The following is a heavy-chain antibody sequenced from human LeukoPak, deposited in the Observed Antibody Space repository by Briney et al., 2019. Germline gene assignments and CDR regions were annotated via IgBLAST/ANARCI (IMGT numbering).Heavy chain of an antibody. D-gene: IGHD5-12*01. V-gene: IGHV5-51*01. CDR3: ARQGYSGYDPNWFDP. Sequence: GESLKISCKGSGYSFTSYWIGWVRQMPRKGLEWMGIIYPGDSDTRYSPSFQGQVTISADKSISTAYLQWSSLKASDTAMYYCARQGYSGYDPNWFDPWGQGTLVTVSS. J-gene: IGHJ5*02. CDR2: IYPGDSDT. CDR1: GYSFTSYW.